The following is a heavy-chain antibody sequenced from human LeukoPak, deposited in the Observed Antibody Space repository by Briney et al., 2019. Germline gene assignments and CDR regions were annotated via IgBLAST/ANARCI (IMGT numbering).Heavy chain of an antibody. Sequence: GESLKIPCKGSGYSFTSYWIGWVRQMPGKGLEWMGIIYPGDSDTRYSPSFQGQVTISADKSISTAYLQWSSLKASDTAMYYCARRAYSSGWPPGMDVWGQGTTVTVSS. CDR1: GYSFTSYW. CDR3: ARRAYSSGWPPGMDV. J-gene: IGHJ6*02. CDR2: IYPGDSDT. D-gene: IGHD6-19*01. V-gene: IGHV5-51*01.